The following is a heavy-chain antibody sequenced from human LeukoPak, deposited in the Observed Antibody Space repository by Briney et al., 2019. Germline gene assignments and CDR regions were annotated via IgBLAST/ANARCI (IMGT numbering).Heavy chain of an antibody. D-gene: IGHD3-10*01. CDR1: GFTFSGSA. J-gene: IGHJ4*02. V-gene: IGHV3-73*01. CDR3: TTIITMVRGVAPS. CDR2: IRSKANNYAT. Sequence: GGSLRLSCAAYGFTFSGSAMNWVRQASGEGLEWVGRIRSKANNYATAYAASVKGRFTISRHDSKNTAYLEMNSLKTEDTAVYYCTTIITMVRGVAPSWGQGTLVTVSS.